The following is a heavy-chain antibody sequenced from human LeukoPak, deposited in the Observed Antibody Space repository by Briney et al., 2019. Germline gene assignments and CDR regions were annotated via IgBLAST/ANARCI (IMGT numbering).Heavy chain of an antibody. CDR3: ASYSSSSYYYYGMDV. V-gene: IGHV1-69*13. CDR2: IIPIFGTA. Sequence: AASVKVSCKASGGTFSSYAISWVRQAPGQGLEWMGGIIPIFGTANYAQKFQGRVTITADESTSTAYMELSSLRSEDTAVYYCASYSSSSYYYYGMDVWGQGTTVTVSS. D-gene: IGHD6-6*01. J-gene: IGHJ6*02. CDR1: GGTFSSYA.